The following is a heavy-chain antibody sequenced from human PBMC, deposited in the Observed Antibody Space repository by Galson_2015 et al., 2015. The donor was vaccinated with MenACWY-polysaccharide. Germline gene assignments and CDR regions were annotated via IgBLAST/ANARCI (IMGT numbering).Heavy chain of an antibody. CDR1: GYSFARYW. D-gene: IGHD1-26*01. J-gene: IGHJ4*02. CDR3: ARLGGISASHPDY. V-gene: IGHV5-51*03. Sequence: QSGAEVKKPGESLHISCKGSGYSFARYWIGWVRQMPGKGLEWMGIIYPGDSDARYSPSFQGQVTISADQSISTAYLQWSSLKASDTAIYYCARLGGISASHPDYWGQGTLVTVSS. CDR2: IYPGDSDA.